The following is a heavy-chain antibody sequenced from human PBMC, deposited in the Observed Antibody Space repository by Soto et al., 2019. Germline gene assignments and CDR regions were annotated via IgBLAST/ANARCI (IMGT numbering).Heavy chain of an antibody. Sequence: GGSLRLSCAASGFTFSSYWMHWVRQAPGKGLVWVSRINSDGSSTSYADSVKGRFTISRDNAKNTLYLQMNSLRAEDTAAYYCARAGGDYYYGMDVWGQGTTVTVSS. CDR1: GFTFSSYW. CDR3: ARAGGDYYYGMDV. CDR2: INSDGSST. D-gene: IGHD1-26*01. J-gene: IGHJ6*02. V-gene: IGHV3-74*01.